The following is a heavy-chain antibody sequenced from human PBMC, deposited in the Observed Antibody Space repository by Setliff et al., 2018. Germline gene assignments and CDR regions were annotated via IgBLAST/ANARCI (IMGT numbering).Heavy chain of an antibody. Sequence: RASVKVSCKASGGTFRNYGISWVRQAPGQGLEWMGGTIPIFGTTDYAQKFQGRVTIITDESTSTAFMQLSSLRSEDTAVYYCVREGVDSRSSTDYRYYMDVWGKGTTVTVSS. J-gene: IGHJ6*03. V-gene: IGHV1-69*05. CDR1: GGTFRNYG. D-gene: IGHD3-22*01. CDR2: TIPIFGTT. CDR3: VREGVDSRSSTDYRYYMDV.